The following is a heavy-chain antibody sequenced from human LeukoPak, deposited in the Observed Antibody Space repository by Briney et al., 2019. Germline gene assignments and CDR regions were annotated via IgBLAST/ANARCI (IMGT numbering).Heavy chain of an antibody. CDR2: IYSGGNT. J-gene: IGHJ4*02. D-gene: IGHD1-26*01. CDR1: GFTVSSNY. CDR3: ARGQSVGWEIGVCDF. V-gene: IGHV3-53*01. Sequence: SGGSLRLSCAASGFTVSSNYMSWVRQAPGKGLEWVSVIYSGGNTYYADSVKGRFTISRDDSRNTLYLQMNSLRAEDTAVYYCARGQSVGWEIGVCDFWGQGSLVTVAS.